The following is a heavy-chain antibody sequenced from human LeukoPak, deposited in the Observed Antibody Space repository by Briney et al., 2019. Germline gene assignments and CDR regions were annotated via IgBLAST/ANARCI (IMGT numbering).Heavy chain of an antibody. V-gene: IGHV3-33*01. D-gene: IGHD3-16*01. CDR1: GFTFSSYG. CDR2: IWYDGSNK. Sequence: GGSLRLSCAASGFTFSSYGMHWVRQAPGKGLEWVAVIWYDGSNKYYADSVKGRFTISRDNSKNTLYLQMNSLRAEDTAVYYCARGGGRGRTGFDYWGQGTLVTVSS. CDR3: ARGGGRGRTGFDY. J-gene: IGHJ4*02.